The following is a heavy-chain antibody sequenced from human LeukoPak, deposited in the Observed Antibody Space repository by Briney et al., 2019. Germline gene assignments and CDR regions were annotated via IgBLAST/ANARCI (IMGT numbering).Heavy chain of an antibody. CDR3: AREKTGRRITIFGVAEMRRDYMDV. V-gene: IGHV4-34*01. J-gene: IGHJ6*03. CDR1: GGSLSGYY. Sequence: PSETLSLTCAVYGGSLSGYYWSWIRQPPGKGLEWIGEINHSGSTNYNPSLKSRVTISVDTSKNQFSLKLSSVTAADTAVYYCAREKTGRRITIFGVAEMRRDYMDVWGKGTTVTVSS. CDR2: INHSGST. D-gene: IGHD3-3*01.